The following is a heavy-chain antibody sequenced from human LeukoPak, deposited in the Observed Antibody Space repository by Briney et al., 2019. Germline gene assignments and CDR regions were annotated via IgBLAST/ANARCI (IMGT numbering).Heavy chain of an antibody. V-gene: IGHV1-18*04. CDR3: ARDRYGSGSYCRF. CDR2: ISVYNGNT. CDR1: GYTFTSYG. Sequence: ASVKVSCKASGYTFTSYGINWVRQAPGQGLEWMGLISVYNGNTNYAQNVQDRVTMTTDTSTSTAYMERRSLRSDDTAVYYCARDRYGSGSYCRFWGQGTLVTVSS. J-gene: IGHJ4*02. D-gene: IGHD3-10*01.